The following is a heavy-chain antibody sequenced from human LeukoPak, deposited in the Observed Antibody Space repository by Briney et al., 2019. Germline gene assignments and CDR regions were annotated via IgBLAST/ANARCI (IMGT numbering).Heavy chain of an antibody. CDR2: IYYSGST. CDR1: GGSISSSSYY. CDR3: AREAIAVAGTAFDP. Sequence: SETLSPTCTDSGGSISSSSYYRGWIRQPPGKGLEWIGSIYYSGSTYYNPSLKSRVTISVDTSKNQFSLKLSSVTAADTAVYYCAREAIAVAGTAFDPWGQGTLVSVSS. V-gene: IGHV4-39*07. D-gene: IGHD6-19*01. J-gene: IGHJ5*02.